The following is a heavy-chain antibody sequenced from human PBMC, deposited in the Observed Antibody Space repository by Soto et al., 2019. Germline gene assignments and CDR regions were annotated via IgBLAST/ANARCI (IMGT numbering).Heavy chain of an antibody. CDR1: GFTFSSYA. CDR2: ISYDGSNK. Sequence: QVQLVESGGGVVQPGRSLRLSCAASGFTFSSYAMHWVRQAPGKGLEWVAVISYDGSNKYYADSVKGRFTISRDNSKNTLYLQMNSLRAEDTAVYYCARDGVSYYDYVWGSYDHYFNWFDPWGQGTLVTVSS. CDR3: ARDGVSYYDYVWGSYDHYFNWFDP. V-gene: IGHV3-30-3*01. D-gene: IGHD3-16*01. J-gene: IGHJ5*02.